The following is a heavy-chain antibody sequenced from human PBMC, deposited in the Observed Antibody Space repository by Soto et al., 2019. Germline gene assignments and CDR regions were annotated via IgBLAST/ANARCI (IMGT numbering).Heavy chain of an antibody. J-gene: IGHJ4*02. D-gene: IGHD3-3*01. Sequence: QVQLVQSGAEVKKPGASVKVSCKASGYTFTSYVISWVRQAPGQGLEWMGWISAYNGNTNYAQKLKGRVTMTTDTSTSTDYMEMRSLRSDDTAVYYCARSWEGYDFWSGYVNWGQGTLVTVSS. CDR1: GYTFTSYV. CDR3: ARSWEGYDFWSGYVN. V-gene: IGHV1-18*01. CDR2: ISAYNGNT.